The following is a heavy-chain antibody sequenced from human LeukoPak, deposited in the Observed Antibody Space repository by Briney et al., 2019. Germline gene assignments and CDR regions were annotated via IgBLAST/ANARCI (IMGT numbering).Heavy chain of an antibody. Sequence: SETLSLTCTVSGGSISSSSYYWGWIRQPPGKGLEWIGSIYYSGSTYYNPSLKSRVTISVDTSKNQFSLKLSSVTAADTAVYYCARDSSGWPSNWFDPWGQGTLVTVSS. CDR2: IYYSGST. V-gene: IGHV4-39*02. CDR1: GGSISSSSYY. D-gene: IGHD6-19*01. CDR3: ARDSSGWPSNWFDP. J-gene: IGHJ5*02.